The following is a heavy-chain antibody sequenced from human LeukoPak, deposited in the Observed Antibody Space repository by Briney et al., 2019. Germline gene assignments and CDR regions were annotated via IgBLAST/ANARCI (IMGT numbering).Heavy chain of an antibody. CDR1: GYTFNHFG. Sequence: ASVKVSCKASGYTFNHFGISWVRQAPGQGLEWMGWISAYDGNTNYLQKFQGRITLTTDTATSTAYMELRSLRSDDTAAYYCARDKVIASAGTPNWFDPWGQGTLVTVSS. J-gene: IGHJ5*02. CDR2: ISAYDGNT. D-gene: IGHD2-21*01. V-gene: IGHV1-18*01. CDR3: ARDKVIASAGTPNWFDP.